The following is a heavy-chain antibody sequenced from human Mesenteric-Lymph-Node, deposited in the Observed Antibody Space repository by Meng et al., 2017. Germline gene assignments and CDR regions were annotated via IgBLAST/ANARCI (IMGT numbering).Heavy chain of an antibody. CDR3: ARPALYWESLYFDL. CDR2: NSAYNGNT. Sequence: ASVKVSCKASGYTFTSYGISWVRQAPGQGLEWMGWNSAYNGNTNYAQKLQGRVTMTTDTSTSTAYMELRSLRSDDTAVYYCARPALYWESLYFDLWGRGTLVTVSS. CDR1: GYTFTSYG. J-gene: IGHJ2*01. V-gene: IGHV1-18*01. D-gene: IGHD3-16*02.